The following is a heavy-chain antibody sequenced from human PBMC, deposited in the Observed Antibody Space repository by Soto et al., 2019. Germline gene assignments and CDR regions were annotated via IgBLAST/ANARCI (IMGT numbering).Heavy chain of an antibody. CDR1: GYSFTSYW. Sequence: PGESLKISCKGSGYSFTSYWISWVRQMPGKGLEWMGRIDPSDSYTNYSPSFQGHVTISADKSISTAYLQWSSLKASDTAMYYCARRVSATSAMDVWGQGTTVTVSS. CDR3: ARRVSATSAMDV. CDR2: IDPSDSYT. J-gene: IGHJ6*02. V-gene: IGHV5-10-1*01. D-gene: IGHD3-10*01.